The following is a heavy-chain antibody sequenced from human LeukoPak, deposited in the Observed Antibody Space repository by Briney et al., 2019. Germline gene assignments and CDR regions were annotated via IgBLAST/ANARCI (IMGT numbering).Heavy chain of an antibody. CDR3: AKDTGYYYYYMDA. CDR1: GFTFRSYG. J-gene: IGHJ6*03. Sequence: PGGSLRLSCAASGFTFRSYGMHWVRQAPGKGLEWVAVIWNDGSNKYYADSVKGRFTISRDNSKNTLYLEMNGLRAEDTAVYYCAKDTGYYYYYMDAWGKGTMVTVSS. D-gene: IGHD1-14*01. V-gene: IGHV3-33*06. CDR2: IWNDGSNK.